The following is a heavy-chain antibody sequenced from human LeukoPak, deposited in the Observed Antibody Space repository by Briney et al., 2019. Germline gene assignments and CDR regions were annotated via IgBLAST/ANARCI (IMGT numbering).Heavy chain of an antibody. V-gene: IGHV4-59*08. CDR1: GGSISSYY. CDR3: ASGAVTTHDY. J-gene: IGHJ4*02. Sequence: SETLSLTCTVSGGSISSYYWSWIRQPPGKGLEWIGYIYHSGRTNYNPSLKSRVTISIDTSKNQFSLKLTSMTAADTAVYYCASGAVTTHDYWGQGTLVTVSS. D-gene: IGHD1-1*01. CDR2: IYHSGRT.